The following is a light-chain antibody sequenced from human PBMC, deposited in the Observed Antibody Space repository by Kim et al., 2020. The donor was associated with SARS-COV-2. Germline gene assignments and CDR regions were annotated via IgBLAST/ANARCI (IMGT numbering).Light chain of an antibody. J-gene: IGKJ2*01. CDR2: DTF. Sequence: PGERATLSGTASQSVGTYLAWYQHKPGQAPRLLIYDTFTRPPGVPVRFSGSGSGTDFTLTISTLEPEDFAVYYCQQRSHWPPRYTFGQGTKLEI. CDR1: QSVGTY. CDR3: QQRSHWPPRYT. V-gene: IGKV3-11*01.